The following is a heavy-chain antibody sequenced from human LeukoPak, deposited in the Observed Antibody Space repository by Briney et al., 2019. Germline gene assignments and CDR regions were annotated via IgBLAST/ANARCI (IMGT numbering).Heavy chain of an antibody. V-gene: IGHV3-23*01. J-gene: IGHJ4*02. CDR1: GFSFTNYA. CDR3: ARASCISTADPVC. D-gene: IGHD2/OR15-2a*01. CDR2: MKGGGEK. Sequence: RGGSLRLSCAGCGFSFTNYAMSWVGQAAARGGEGVASMKGGGEKFYADSLKRRFTLSIDDSRNTVYLQLNNLRVEDTAIYYCARASCISTADPVCWGQGTQVTVSS.